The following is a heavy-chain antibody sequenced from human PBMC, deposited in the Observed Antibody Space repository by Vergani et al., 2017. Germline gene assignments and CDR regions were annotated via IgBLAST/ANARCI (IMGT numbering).Heavy chain of an antibody. CDR2: ISSGGGDI. D-gene: IGHD3-10*01. CDR3: TTAWGLYYLHGEYFQY. J-gene: IGHJ1*01. CDR1: GFTFDTST. V-gene: IGHV3-23*01. Sequence: EVQLLESGGGLVQPGGSRRLSCAGAGFTFDTSTMAYVRQAPGKGLEWVATISSGGGDIFYADSVKGCFTISRDNSKNTLFLQMNSLKDEDTAVYYCTTAWGLYYLHGEYFQYWGRGTLVSVSS.